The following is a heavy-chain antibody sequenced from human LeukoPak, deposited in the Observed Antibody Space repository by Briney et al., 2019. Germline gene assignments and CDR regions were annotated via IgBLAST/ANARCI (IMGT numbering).Heavy chain of an antibody. CDR1: GGSFSDYS. CDR3: ARVGYRYSINDWSRTGLGAYPTKYYYYMDV. CDR2: INPSGGT. D-gene: IGHD5-18*01. J-gene: IGHJ6*03. V-gene: IGHV4-34*01. Sequence: PSETLSLTCAVYGGSFSDYSWSWIRQPPGKGLEWIGEINPSGGTNHNTSLMSRVSMSVDTSKNQISLRGSSVTAADTAVYYCARVGYRYSINDWSRTGLGAYPTKYYYYMDVRGKGTTVTVSS.